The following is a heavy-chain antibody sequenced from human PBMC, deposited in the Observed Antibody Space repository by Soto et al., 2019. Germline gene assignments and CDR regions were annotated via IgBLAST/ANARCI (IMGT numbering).Heavy chain of an antibody. J-gene: IGHJ4*02. CDR3: ARVPQRDYGYPDY. CDR1: GGSISDNDYY. V-gene: IGHV4-39*01. Sequence: SETLSLTCTVSGGSISDNDYYWSWIRQPPGKGLEWIGTISHTGTAYYNPSLKSRVTISVDTSKNQFSLKLSSVTAADKAVYYCARVPQRDYGYPDYWAQETLVTVSS. D-gene: IGHD5-12*01. CDR2: ISHTGTA.